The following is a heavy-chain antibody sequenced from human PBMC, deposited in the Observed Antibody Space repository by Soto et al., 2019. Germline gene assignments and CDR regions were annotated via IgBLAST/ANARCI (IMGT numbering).Heavy chain of an antibody. CDR3: ARSGRAGYYYGMDV. D-gene: IGHD1-26*01. CDR1: GYTFTGYY. J-gene: IGHJ6*02. Sequence: GASVKVSCKASGYTFTGYYMHWVRQAPGQGLEWMGWINPNSGGTNYAQKFQGWVTMTRDTSISTAYMELSRLRSDDTAVYYCARSGRAGYYYGMDVWGQGTTVTVSS. CDR2: INPNSGGT. V-gene: IGHV1-2*04.